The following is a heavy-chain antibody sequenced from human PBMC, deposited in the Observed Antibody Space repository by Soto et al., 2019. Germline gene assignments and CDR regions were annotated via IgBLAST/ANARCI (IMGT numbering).Heavy chain of an antibody. Sequence: PSETLSLTCTVSGVYIRSGDYYWSWIRQPPGKGLEWIGYIYYSGSTYYNPSLKSRVTISVDTSKNQFSLKLSSVTAADTAVYYCAREDDSSRGPNYYGMDVWGQGTLVTVSS. CDR3: AREDDSSRGPNYYGMDV. V-gene: IGHV4-30-4*02. D-gene: IGHD6-13*01. CDR1: GVYIRSGDYY. J-gene: IGHJ6*02. CDR2: IYYSGST.